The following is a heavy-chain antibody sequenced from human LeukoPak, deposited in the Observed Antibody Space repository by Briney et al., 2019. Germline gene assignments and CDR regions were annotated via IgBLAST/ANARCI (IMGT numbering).Heavy chain of an antibody. Sequence: GGSLRLSCAVFGVTVSSNYMSWVRQAPGKGLEWVSSISSSSSYIYYADSVKGRFTISRDNAKNSLYLQMNSLRAEDTAVYYCSGVAVAVGYYWGQGTLVTVSS. CDR2: ISSSSSYI. CDR3: SGVAVAVGYY. J-gene: IGHJ4*02. CDR1: GVTVSSNY. D-gene: IGHD6-19*01. V-gene: IGHV3-21*04.